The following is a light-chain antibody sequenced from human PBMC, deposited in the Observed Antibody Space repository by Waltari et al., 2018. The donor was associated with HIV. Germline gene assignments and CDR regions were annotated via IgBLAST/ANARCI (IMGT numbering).Light chain of an antibody. Sequence: DIQLTQSPSSLSASVGDRVTITCRASQSISIYLNWYQQKPGKAPNLLIYDASNLQSGLPSRFSGSGSGTDFTLTITNLQPEDFATYFCQQSFDIPLVFGPGTKVD. V-gene: IGKV1-39*01. CDR2: DAS. CDR1: QSISIY. CDR3: QQSFDIPLV. J-gene: IGKJ3*01.